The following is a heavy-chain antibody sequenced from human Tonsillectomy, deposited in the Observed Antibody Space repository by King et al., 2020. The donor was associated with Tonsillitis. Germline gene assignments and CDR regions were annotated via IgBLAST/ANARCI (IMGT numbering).Heavy chain of an antibody. J-gene: IGHJ6*02. CDR1: GFSFRNYG. V-gene: IGHV3-30*18. Sequence: VQLVESGGGVVQPGRSLRLCCAASGFSFRNYGNHCGCPAPCKGLEWGAIIPYDGSNKYYADSRKGRFTVSRDNSKNTLYLQMNSLRVEETAVYYCAKEIAAAGDSYYSYGMDVWGQGTAVTVSS. CDR3: AKEIAAAGDSYYSYGMDV. D-gene: IGHD6-13*01. CDR2: IPYDGSNK.